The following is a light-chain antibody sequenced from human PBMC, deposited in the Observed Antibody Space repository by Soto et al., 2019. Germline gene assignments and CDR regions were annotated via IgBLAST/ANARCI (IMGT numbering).Light chain of an antibody. CDR3: SSYTLSKPGV. CDR2: EVN. CDR1: SSDIGAYDY. V-gene: IGLV2-14*01. Sequence: QSALTQPASLSGSPGQSITISCTGTSSDIGAYDYVSWFQQHPGKAPKLMISEVNNRPSGVSNRFSGSKSGNTASLTISGLQVEDEADYYCSSYTLSKPGVFGGGTKLTVL. J-gene: IGLJ3*02.